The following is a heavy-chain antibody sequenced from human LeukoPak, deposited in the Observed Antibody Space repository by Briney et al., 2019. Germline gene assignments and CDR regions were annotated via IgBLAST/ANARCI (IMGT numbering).Heavy chain of an antibody. V-gene: IGHV6-1*01. D-gene: IGHD5-24*01. J-gene: IGHJ4*02. CDR2: TYYRSKWYN. Sequence: SQTLSLTCAISGDSVYSNSAAWNWIRQSPSRVVGWMGMTYYRSKWYNDYAVSAKSPITINPTTFKDQFSLQSDSMAPDDSAGYYCAREGDGYNPFDCWGQGTLVTVSS. CDR1: GDSVYSNSAA. CDR3: AREGDGYNPFDC.